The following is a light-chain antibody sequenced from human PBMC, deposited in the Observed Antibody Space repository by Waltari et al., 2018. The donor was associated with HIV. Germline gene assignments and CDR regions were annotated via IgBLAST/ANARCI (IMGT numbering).Light chain of an antibody. V-gene: IGLV1-47*01. Sequence: SVLNQPPSASGTPGQRVTISCSGSRPNIAHDNVYWYQQLTGAAPRLLIYKDTQRPSGVPDRFTGSKSGTSASLAISGLRSEDEADYYCVGWDSRLSGYVFGSGTKVTVL. CDR1: RPNIAHDN. CDR3: VGWDSRLSGYV. J-gene: IGLJ1*01. CDR2: KDT.